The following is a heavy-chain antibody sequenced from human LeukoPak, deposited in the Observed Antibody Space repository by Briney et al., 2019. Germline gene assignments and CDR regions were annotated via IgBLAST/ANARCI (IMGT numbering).Heavy chain of an antibody. D-gene: IGHD2-15*01. J-gene: IGHJ4*02. Sequence: GGSLRLSCAASGFTFSSYSMNWVRQAPGKGLEWVSSISSSSSYIYYADSVKGRFTISRDNAKNSLYLQVNSLRAEDTAVYYCASSGYCSGGSCYSNFDYWGQGTLVTVSS. CDR3: ASSGYCSGGSCYSNFDY. CDR1: GFTFSSYS. CDR2: ISSSSSYI. V-gene: IGHV3-21*01.